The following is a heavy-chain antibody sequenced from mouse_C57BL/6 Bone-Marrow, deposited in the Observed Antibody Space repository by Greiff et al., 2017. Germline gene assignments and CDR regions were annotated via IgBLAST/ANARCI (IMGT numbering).Heavy chain of an antibody. CDR3: ASSYGYFDV. J-gene: IGHJ1*03. V-gene: IGHV1-69*01. Sequence: VKLQQSGAELVMPGASVKLSCKASGYTFTSYWMHWVKQRPGQGLEWIGEIDPSDSYTNYNQKFKGKSTLTVDKSSSTAYMQLSSLTSEDSAVYYCASSYGYFDVWGTGTTVTVSS. CDR1: GYTFTSYW. CDR2: IDPSDSYT.